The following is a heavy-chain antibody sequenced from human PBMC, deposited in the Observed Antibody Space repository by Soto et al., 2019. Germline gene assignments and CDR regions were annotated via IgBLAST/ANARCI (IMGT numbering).Heavy chain of an antibody. Sequence: PGESLKISCKGSGYSFTSYWIGWVRQMPGKGLEWMGIIYPGDSDTRYSPSFQGQVTISADKSISTAYLQWSSLKASDTAMYYCARSHSPRYCSGGSCFAIDYWGQGTLVTVSS. CDR3: ARSHSPRYCSGGSCFAIDY. D-gene: IGHD2-15*01. CDR1: GYSFTSYW. CDR2: IYPGDSDT. J-gene: IGHJ4*02. V-gene: IGHV5-51*01.